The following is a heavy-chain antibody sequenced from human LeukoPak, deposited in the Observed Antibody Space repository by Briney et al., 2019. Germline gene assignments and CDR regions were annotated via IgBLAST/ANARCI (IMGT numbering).Heavy chain of an antibody. CDR3: ARDPVSVAAAGTYYFDY. CDR2: ISSSSSYI. Sequence: GGSLRLSCAASGFTFSSYSMNWVRQAPGKGLEWVSSISSSSSYIYYADSVKGRFTISRDNAKNSLYLQMNSLRAEDTAVYYCARDPVSVAAAGTYYFDYWGQGTLVTVSS. CDR1: GFTFSSYS. V-gene: IGHV3-21*01. D-gene: IGHD6-13*01. J-gene: IGHJ4*02.